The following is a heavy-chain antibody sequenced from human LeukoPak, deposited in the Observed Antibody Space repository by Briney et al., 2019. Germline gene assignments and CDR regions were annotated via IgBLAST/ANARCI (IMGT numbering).Heavy chain of an antibody. D-gene: IGHD6-13*01. V-gene: IGHV3-7*01. CDR3: ARDVDGIAAAGTYFDY. CDR2: IKQDGSEK. CDR1: GFTFSSYW. Sequence: GGSLRLSCAASGFTFSSYWMSWVRQAPGKGLEWVANIKQDGSEKYYVDSVKGRFTISRDNAKNSLYLQMNSLRAEDTAVYYCARDVDGIAAAGTYFDYWGQGTLVTVSS. J-gene: IGHJ4*02.